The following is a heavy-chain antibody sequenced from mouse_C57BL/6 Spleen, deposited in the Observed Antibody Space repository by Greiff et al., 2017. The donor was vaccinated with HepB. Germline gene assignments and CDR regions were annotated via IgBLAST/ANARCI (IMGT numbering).Heavy chain of an antibody. CDR2: ISDGGSYT. D-gene: IGHD2-3*01. J-gene: IGHJ2*01. CDR1: GFTFSSYA. Sequence: EVNLVESGGGLVKPGGSLKLSCAASGFTFSSYAMSWVRQTPEKRLEWVATISDGGSYTYYPDNVKGRFTISRDNAKNNLYLQMSHLKSEDTAMYYCARVPSRVTTRYYFDYWGQGTTLTVSS. CDR3: ARVPSRVTTRYYFDY. V-gene: IGHV5-4*03.